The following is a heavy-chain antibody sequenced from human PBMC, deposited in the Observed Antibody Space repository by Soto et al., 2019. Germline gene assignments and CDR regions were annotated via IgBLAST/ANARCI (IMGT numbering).Heavy chain of an antibody. J-gene: IGHJ6*02. V-gene: IGHV1-2*04. CDR2: INPNSGGT. Sequence: ASVKVSCKASGYTFTGYYMHWVRQAPGQGLEWMGWINPNSGGTNYAQKFQGWVTMTRDTSISTAYMELSRLRSDDTAVYYCARYHTRDGTQVGVGYGMDVWGQGTTVTVSS. CDR1: GYTFTGYY. D-gene: IGHD2-8*01. CDR3: ARYHTRDGTQVGVGYGMDV.